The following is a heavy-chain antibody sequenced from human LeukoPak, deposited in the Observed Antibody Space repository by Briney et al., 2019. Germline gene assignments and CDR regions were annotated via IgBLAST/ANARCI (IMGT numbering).Heavy chain of an antibody. J-gene: IGHJ4*02. Sequence: GGSLRLSCAASGFTFSSYAMHWVRQAPGKGLEWVAVISYDGSNKYYADSVKGRFTISRDNSENTLYLQMNSLRAEDTAVYYCARGTAGYPDDYRGQGTLVTVSS. V-gene: IGHV3-30-3*01. CDR2: ISYDGSNK. D-gene: IGHD6-13*01. CDR1: GFTFSSYA. CDR3: ARGTAGYPDDY.